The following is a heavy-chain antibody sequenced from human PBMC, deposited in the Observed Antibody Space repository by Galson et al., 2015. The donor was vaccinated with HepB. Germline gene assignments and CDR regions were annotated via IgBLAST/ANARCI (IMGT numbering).Heavy chain of an antibody. D-gene: IGHD4-23*01. Sequence: SLRLSCAASGFTFSSYSMNWVRQAPGKGLEWVSYISSSSSTIYYADSVKGRFTISRDNAKNSLYLQMNSLRAEDTAVYYCARGGVVTPWLPINYWGQGTLVTVSS. J-gene: IGHJ4*02. CDR3: ARGGVVTPWLPINY. CDR2: ISSSSSTI. V-gene: IGHV3-48*04. CDR1: GFTFSSYS.